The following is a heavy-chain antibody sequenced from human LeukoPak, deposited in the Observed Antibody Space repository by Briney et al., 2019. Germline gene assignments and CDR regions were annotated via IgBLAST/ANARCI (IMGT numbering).Heavy chain of an antibody. CDR1: GFTISSNY. Sequence: PGGSLRLSCAASGFTISSNYMSWVRQAPGKGLEWVSVIYSGGSTYYADSVKGRFTISRDNAKDSLYLQMNSLRDEDTAVYSCARDYRFAFDIWGQGTMVTVSS. J-gene: IGHJ3*02. CDR3: ARDYRFAFDI. D-gene: IGHD3-16*02. V-gene: IGHV3-53*01. CDR2: IYSGGST.